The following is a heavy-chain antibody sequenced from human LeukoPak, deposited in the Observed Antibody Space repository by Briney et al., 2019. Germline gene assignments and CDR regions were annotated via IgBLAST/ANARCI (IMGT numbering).Heavy chain of an antibody. D-gene: IGHD1-14*01. CDR2: IIPILNVP. Sequence: SVKVFCKASGATFSDYSISWVRQAPGQGLEWMGRIIPILNVPNYARKFEGRVAITADKSTSTAYMELSSLKSEDTAVYYCARDQPRARYSDSWGQGTLVTVSS. J-gene: IGHJ4*02. V-gene: IGHV1-69*04. CDR1: GATFSDYS. CDR3: ARDQPRARYSDS.